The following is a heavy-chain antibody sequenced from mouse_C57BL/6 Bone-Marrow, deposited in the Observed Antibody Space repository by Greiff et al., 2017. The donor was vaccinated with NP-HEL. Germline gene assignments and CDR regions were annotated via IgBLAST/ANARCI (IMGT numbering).Heavy chain of an antibody. CDR3: ARTRSNWYFDV. V-gene: IGHV1-19*01. J-gene: IGHJ1*03. CDR2: INPYNGGT. D-gene: IGHD5-1*01. Sequence: EVKLQESGPVLVKPGASVKMSCKASGYTFTDYYMNWVKQSHGKSLEWIGVINPYNGGTSYNQKFKGKATLTVDKSSSTAYMELNSLTSEDSAVYYCARTRSNWYFDVWGTGTTVTVSS. CDR1: GYTFTDYY.